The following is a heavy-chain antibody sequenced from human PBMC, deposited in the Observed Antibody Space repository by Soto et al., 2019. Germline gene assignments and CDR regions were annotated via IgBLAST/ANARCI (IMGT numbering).Heavy chain of an antibody. Sequence: GGSLRLSCAASGFTFSSYAMSWVRQAPGKGLEWVSAISGSGGSTYYADSVKGRFTISRDNSKNTLYLQMNSLRAEDTAVYYCAKDSLDYDFWSGYYTYFDYWGQGTLVTVSS. CDR2: ISGSGGST. D-gene: IGHD3-3*01. J-gene: IGHJ4*02. V-gene: IGHV3-23*01. CDR1: GFTFSSYA. CDR3: AKDSLDYDFWSGYYTYFDY.